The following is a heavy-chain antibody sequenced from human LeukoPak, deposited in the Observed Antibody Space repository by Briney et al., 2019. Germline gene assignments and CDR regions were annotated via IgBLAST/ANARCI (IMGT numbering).Heavy chain of an antibody. CDR2: VYYSGNT. V-gene: IGHV4-59*01. CDR1: GVXISNYY. D-gene: IGHD3-10*01. J-gene: IGHJ4*02. CDR3: ARVGTYGSGSYLSWLDY. Sequence: SETLSLTCSVSGVXISNYYWTWIRQPPGKGLEWVGYVYYSGNTNYNPSLKSRVTISVDTSKKQLSLRLTSVTAADTAVYYCARVGTYGSGSYLSWLDYWGQGTLVTVSS.